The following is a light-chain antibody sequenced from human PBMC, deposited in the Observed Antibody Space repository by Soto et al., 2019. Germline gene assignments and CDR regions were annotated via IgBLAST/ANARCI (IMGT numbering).Light chain of an antibody. V-gene: IGLV2-14*01. CDR1: SSDVGGYNY. J-gene: IGLJ1*01. CDR3: SSYTSSSTYV. Sequence: QSVLAQPASVSGSPGQSITISCTGTSSDVGGYNYVSWYQQHPGKAPKLMIYAVTDRPSGVSSRFSGSKSGNTASLTISGLQAEDESDYYCSSYTSSSTYVFGTGTKV. CDR2: AVT.